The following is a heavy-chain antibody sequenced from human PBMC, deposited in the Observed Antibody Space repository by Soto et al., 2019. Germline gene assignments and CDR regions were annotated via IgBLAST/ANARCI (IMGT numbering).Heavy chain of an antibody. D-gene: IGHD1-26*01. Sequence: GGSLRLSCAASGVTVSSNYMSWVRQAPGKGLEWISIIYSAGNTYYADSVKGRFTISRDNSKNTLYLQMNSLGAEDTAVYYCARDFVVGGPTINYYYGMDVWGLGTTVTVSS. J-gene: IGHJ6*02. CDR1: GVTVSSNY. CDR2: IYSAGNT. V-gene: IGHV3-66*01. CDR3: ARDFVVGGPTINYYYGMDV.